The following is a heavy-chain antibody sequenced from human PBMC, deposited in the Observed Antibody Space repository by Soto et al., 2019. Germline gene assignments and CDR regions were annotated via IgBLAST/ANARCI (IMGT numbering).Heavy chain of an antibody. CDR2: ISAYNGNT. D-gene: IGHD3-10*01. CDR3: ARNHRWFGEPILSGDI. Sequence: QVQLVQSGAEVKKPGASVKVSCKASGYTFTSYGISWVRQAPGQGLEWMGWISAYNGNTNYAQKLQGRVTMTTDTSTSTADMELRSLRSDDTAVYYCARNHRWFGEPILSGDIWGQGTMVTVSS. J-gene: IGHJ3*02. CDR1: GYTFTSYG. V-gene: IGHV1-18*01.